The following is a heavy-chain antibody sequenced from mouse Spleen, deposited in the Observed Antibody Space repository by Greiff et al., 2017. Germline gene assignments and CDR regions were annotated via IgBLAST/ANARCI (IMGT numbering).Heavy chain of an antibody. Sequence: EVMLVESVAELVRPGASVKLSCTASGFNIKNTYMHWVKQRPEQGLEWIGRIDPANGNTKYAPKFQGKATITADTSSNTAYLQLSSLTSEDTAIYYCAREDISIYYGNYRAMDYWGQGTSVTVSS. J-gene: IGHJ4*01. CDR1: GFNIKNTY. D-gene: IGHD2-1*01. V-gene: IGHV14-3*01. CDR3: AREDISIYYGNYRAMDY. CDR2: IDPANGNT.